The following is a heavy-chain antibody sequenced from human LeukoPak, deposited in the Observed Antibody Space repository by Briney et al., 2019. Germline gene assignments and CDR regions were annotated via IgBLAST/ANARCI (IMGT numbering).Heavy chain of an antibody. CDR3: ASELGYCTNGVCYP. CDR1: GFTFSSYA. J-gene: IGHJ5*02. CDR2: ISYDGSNK. Sequence: GGSLRLSCAASGFTFSSYAMHWVRQAPGKGLEWVAVISYDGSNKYYADSVKGRFTISRDNSKNTLYLQMNSLRAEDTAVYYCASELGYCTNGVCYPWGQGTLVTVSS. V-gene: IGHV3-30*04. D-gene: IGHD2-8*01.